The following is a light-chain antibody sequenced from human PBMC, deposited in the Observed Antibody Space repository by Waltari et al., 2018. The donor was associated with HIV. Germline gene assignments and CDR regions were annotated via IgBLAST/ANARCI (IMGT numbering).Light chain of an antibody. CDR1: SSNIGSNY. CDR3: AAWDDSLSATV. J-gene: IGLJ2*01. V-gene: IGLV1-47*01. CDR2: MSD. Sequence: QSVLTQPPSASGTPGQRVTISCSGSSSNIGSNYVYWYQQLPGTAPKLLSYMSDQRPSGVPDRFSESKAGTSASRAISGLRSEDEAEYYCAAWDDSLSATVFGGGTKLTVL.